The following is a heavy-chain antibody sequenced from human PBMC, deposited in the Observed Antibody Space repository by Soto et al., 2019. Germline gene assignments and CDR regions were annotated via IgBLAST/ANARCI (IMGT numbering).Heavy chain of an antibody. CDR1: GFTFSSYA. D-gene: IGHD6-19*01. Sequence: GGSLRLPCAASGFTFSSYAMSWVRQAPGKGLEWVSAISGSGGSTYHADSVKGRFTISRDNSKNTLYLQMNSLRAEDTAVYYCAKVQWLVLPSPKKNNWFDPWGQGTLVTVSS. J-gene: IGHJ5*02. V-gene: IGHV3-23*01. CDR2: ISGSGGST. CDR3: AKVQWLVLPSPKKNNWFDP.